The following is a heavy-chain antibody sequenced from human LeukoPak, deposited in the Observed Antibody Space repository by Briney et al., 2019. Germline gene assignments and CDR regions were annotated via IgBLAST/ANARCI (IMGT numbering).Heavy chain of an antibody. CDR3: AADPGVVGSNDAFDI. D-gene: IGHD1-26*01. CDR2: IVVGSGNT. J-gene: IGHJ3*02. Sequence: ASVKVSCEASGFTFTSSAMQWVRQARGQRLEWIGWIVVGSGNTNYAQKFQERVTITRDMSTSTAYMELSSLRSEDTAVYYCAADPGVVGSNDAFDIWGQGTMVTVSS. CDR1: GFTFTSSA. V-gene: IGHV1-58*02.